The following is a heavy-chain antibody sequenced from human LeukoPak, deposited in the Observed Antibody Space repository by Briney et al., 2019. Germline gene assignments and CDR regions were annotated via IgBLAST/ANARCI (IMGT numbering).Heavy chain of an antibody. V-gene: IGHV1-69*05. CDR3: AIESGSYFGLRYFDY. Sequence: SVKVSCKASGGTFSSYAISWVGQAPGQGLEWMGRIIPIFGTANYAQKFQGRVTITTDESTSTAYMELSSLRSEDTAVYYCAIESGSYFGLRYFDYWGQGTLVTVSS. CDR2: IIPIFGTA. D-gene: IGHD1-26*01. CDR1: GGTFSSYA. J-gene: IGHJ4*02.